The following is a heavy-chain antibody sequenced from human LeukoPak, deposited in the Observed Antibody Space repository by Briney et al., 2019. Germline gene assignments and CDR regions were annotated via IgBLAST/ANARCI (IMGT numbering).Heavy chain of an antibody. J-gene: IGHJ5*02. D-gene: IGHD1-7*01. CDR1: GFTFSIYE. Sequence: PGGSLTLSCAASGFTFSIYEMKWVRQAPGKGLEWVSYISSSGSTIYYVHAGTGRFTSSKDNAKSLPELEMNRLRADDTAVYYCARGSITGTSHWFDPWGQGPMVTV. V-gene: IGHV3-48*03. CDR3: ARGSITGTSHWFDP. CDR2: ISSSGSTI.